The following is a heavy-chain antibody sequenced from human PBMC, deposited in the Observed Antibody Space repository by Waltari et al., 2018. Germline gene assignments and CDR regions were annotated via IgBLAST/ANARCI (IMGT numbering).Heavy chain of an antibody. CDR3: AKDLEVEQWLATYFDY. D-gene: IGHD6-19*01. CDR2: ISGSGGST. J-gene: IGHJ4*02. CDR1: GFTFSSYA. V-gene: IGHV3-23*04. Sequence: EVQLVESGGGLVQPGGSLRLSCAASGFTFSSYAMSWVRQAPGKGLEWVSAISGSGGSTYYADSVEGRFTISRDNSKNTLYLQMNSLRAEDTAVYYCAKDLEVEQWLATYFDYWGQGTLVTVSS.